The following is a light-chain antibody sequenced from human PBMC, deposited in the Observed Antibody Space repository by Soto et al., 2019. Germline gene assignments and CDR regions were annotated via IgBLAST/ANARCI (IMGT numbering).Light chain of an antibody. CDR2: GAS. CDR3: QQYNNWPPLT. Sequence: EIVMTQSPSTLSVSPGDRATISCRASQSVRSNLAWYQQKPGQAPRLLIYGASTRATGIPARFSGSGSGTEFTLPISSLQSEDFAVYYCQQYNNWPPLTFGGGTKVEIK. CDR1: QSVRSN. V-gene: IGKV3-15*01. J-gene: IGKJ4*01.